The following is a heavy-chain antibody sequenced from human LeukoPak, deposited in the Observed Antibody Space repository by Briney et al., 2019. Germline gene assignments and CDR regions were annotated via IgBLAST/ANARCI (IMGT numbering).Heavy chain of an antibody. CDR3: ARDPTAMVKTFDY. D-gene: IGHD5-18*01. J-gene: IGHJ4*02. Sequence: SVKVSCKASGGTFISYAISWVRQAPGQGLEWMGRIIPILGITNYAQKFQGRVTITADKSTSTAYMELSSLRSEDTAVYYCARDPTAMVKTFDYWGQGTLVTVSS. CDR1: GGTFISYA. CDR2: IIPILGIT. V-gene: IGHV1-69*04.